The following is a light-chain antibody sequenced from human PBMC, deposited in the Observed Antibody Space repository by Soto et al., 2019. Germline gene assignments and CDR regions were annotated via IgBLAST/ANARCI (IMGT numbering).Light chain of an antibody. V-gene: IGLV1-40*01. J-gene: IGLJ3*02. CDR3: QSYYGSPSGPLV. CDR2: DNN. CDR1: RSNIGAGFD. Sequence: QSVLTQPPSVSGAPGQRVTISCTGTRSNIGAGFDVHWYQQLPGTAPKLLIYDNNNRPSGVPDRFSGSKSGTSASLAITGLQAEDEADYYCQSYYGSPSGPLVFGGGTKLTVL.